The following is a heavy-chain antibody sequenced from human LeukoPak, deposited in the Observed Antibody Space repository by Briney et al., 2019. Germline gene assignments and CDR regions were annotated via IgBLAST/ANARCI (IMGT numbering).Heavy chain of an antibody. CDR1: GGSISRYY. V-gene: IGHV4-4*07. Sequence: SETLSLTCTVSGGSISRYYWSWIRQPAGKGLEWIGRIYSDGTITYNPSLQSRLTMSIDTSKNQFSLKLSSVTAADTAVYYCARWTLNGSGPFDYWGQGTLVTVSS. J-gene: IGHJ4*02. D-gene: IGHD3-10*01. CDR2: IYSDGTI. CDR3: ARWTLNGSGPFDY.